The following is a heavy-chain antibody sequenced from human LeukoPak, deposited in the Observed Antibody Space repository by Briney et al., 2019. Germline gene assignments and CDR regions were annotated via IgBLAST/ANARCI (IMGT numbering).Heavy chain of an antibody. V-gene: IGHV4-39*07. CDR1: GGSISSSSYY. J-gene: IGHJ4*02. D-gene: IGHD3-10*01. CDR2: IYYSGST. CDR3: ARYMVRGVIPGCYFDY. Sequence: SETLSLTCTVSGGSISSSSYYWGWIRQPPGKGLEWIGSIYYSGSTYYNPSLKSRVTISVDSSKNQFSLKLSSVTAADTAVYYCARYMVRGVIPGCYFDYWGQGTLVTVSS.